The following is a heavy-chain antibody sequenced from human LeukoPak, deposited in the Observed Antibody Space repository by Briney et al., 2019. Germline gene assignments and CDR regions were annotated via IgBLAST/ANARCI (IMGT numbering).Heavy chain of an antibody. D-gene: IGHD2-15*01. CDR2: IHQRGRT. CDR3: ARILGAYCSGHSCADAFD. Sequence: PPEIRWLTRAVSGYSISSGYVWRWIRQPPGKGLEWIGNIHQRGRTYYNPSLKSRATISVDTSKNQFSLKLCSVTAADTAVYYCARILGAYCSGHSCADAFD. V-gene: IGHV4-38-2*01. J-gene: IGHJ4*01. CDR1: GYSISSGYV.